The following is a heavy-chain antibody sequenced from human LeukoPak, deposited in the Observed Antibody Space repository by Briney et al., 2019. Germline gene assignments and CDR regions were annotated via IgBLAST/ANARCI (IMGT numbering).Heavy chain of an antibody. CDR3: ARGGRDYVWGSYRRATRYYYMDV. CDR2: IYTSGST. Sequence: SETLSLTCTVSGGSISSYYWSWIRQPAGKGLEWIGRIYTSGSTNYNPSLKSRVTMSVDTSKNQFSLKLSSVTAADTAVYYCARGGRDYVWGSYRRATRYYYMDVWGKGTTVTVSS. D-gene: IGHD3-16*02. J-gene: IGHJ6*03. CDR1: GGSISSYY. V-gene: IGHV4-4*07.